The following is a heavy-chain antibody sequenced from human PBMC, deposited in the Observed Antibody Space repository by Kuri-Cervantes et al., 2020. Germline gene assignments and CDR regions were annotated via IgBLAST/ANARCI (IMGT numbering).Heavy chain of an antibody. CDR1: GFTFSSYA. J-gene: IGHJ4*02. Sequence: GESLKISCAASGFTFSSYAMSWVRQAPGKGLEWVSAISGSGGSTYYADSVKGRFTISRGNSKNTLYLQMNSLRAEDTAVYYCAKNYYGSGSLDFDYWGQGTLVTVSS. V-gene: IGHV3-23*01. D-gene: IGHD3-10*01. CDR2: ISGSGGST. CDR3: AKNYYGSGSLDFDY.